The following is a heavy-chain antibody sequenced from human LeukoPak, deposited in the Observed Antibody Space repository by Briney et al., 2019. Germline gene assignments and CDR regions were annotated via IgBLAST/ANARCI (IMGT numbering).Heavy chain of an antibody. V-gene: IGHV1-8*01. D-gene: IGHD3-22*01. CDR2: MNPNSGNT. Sequence: ASVKVSCKASGYTFTSYDINWVRQATGQGLEWMGYMNPNSGNTGYAQQFQGRVTMTEDTSTDTAYMELGSLRSEDTAVYYCATAYYYDSSGSIPHYWGQGTLVTVSS. CDR3: ATAYYYDSSGSIPHY. CDR1: GYTFTSYD. J-gene: IGHJ4*02.